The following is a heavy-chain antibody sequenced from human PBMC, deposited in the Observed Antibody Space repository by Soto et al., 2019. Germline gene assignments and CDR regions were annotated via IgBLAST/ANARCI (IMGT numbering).Heavy chain of an antibody. J-gene: IGHJ4*02. V-gene: IGHV5-51*01. CDR2: IYPGDSDT. Sequence: GDSLKISCKGSGYSFTSYWIGWVRQMPGKGLECMGIIYPGDSDTRYSPSFQGQVTISADKSISTAYLQWSSLKASDTAMYYCATSREMATITLDYWGQGTLVTVSS. D-gene: IGHD5-12*01. CDR1: GYSFTSYW. CDR3: ATSREMATITLDY.